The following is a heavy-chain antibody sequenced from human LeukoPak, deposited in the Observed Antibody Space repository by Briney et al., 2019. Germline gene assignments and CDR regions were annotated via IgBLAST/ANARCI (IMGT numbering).Heavy chain of an antibody. J-gene: IGHJ6*03. Sequence: GASVKVSCKASGGTLSSYAISWVRQAPGQGLEWMGRIIPIFGTANYAQKFQGRVTITTDESTSTAYMELSSLRSEDTAVYYCARELEGDYYYYYYMDVWGKGTTVTVSS. CDR3: ARELEGDYYYYYYMDV. V-gene: IGHV1-69*05. D-gene: IGHD1-1*01. CDR2: IIPIFGTA. CDR1: GGTLSSYA.